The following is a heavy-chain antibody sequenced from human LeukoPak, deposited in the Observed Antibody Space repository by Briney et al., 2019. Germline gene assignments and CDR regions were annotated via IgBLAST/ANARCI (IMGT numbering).Heavy chain of an antibody. J-gene: IGHJ6*03. D-gene: IGHD5/OR15-5a*01. CDR2: IYISGST. CDR1: GGSLSSGRYY. V-gene: IGHV4-61*02. CDR3: ARDVLSHSYYYMDV. Sequence: SETLSLTCTVSGGSLSSGRYYWSWIRQTAVKGLQWIGRIYISGSTNYSPSLKSRVTISLDTSNNQFSLNLSSVTAADTAVHYCARDVLSHSYYYMDVWGKGTTVTVSS.